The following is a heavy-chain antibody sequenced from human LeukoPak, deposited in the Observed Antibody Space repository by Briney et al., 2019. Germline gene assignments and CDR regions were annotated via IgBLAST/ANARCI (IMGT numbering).Heavy chain of an antibody. D-gene: IGHD6-6*01. CDR2: IYYSGST. V-gene: IGHV4-39*01. CDR3: ARQWRSSSLDWFDP. Sequence: SETLSLTCTVSGGSISSSSYYWGWIRQPPGKGLEWIGSIYYSGSTYYNPSLKSRVTISVDTSKNQFSLKLSSVTAADTAVYYCARQWRSSSLDWFDPWGQGTLVTVSS. J-gene: IGHJ5*02. CDR1: GGSISSSSYY.